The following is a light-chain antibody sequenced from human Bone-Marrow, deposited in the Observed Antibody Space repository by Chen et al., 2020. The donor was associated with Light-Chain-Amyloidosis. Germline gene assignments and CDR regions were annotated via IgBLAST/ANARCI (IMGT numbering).Light chain of an antibody. CDR2: GAS. V-gene: IGKV3-20*01. J-gene: IGKJ1*01. CDR1: QSVSSNY. CDR3: QQYSTLRT. Sequence: EIVLTQSPGTLSLSPGERATLSCRASQSVSSNYLAWYQQKLGQAPRLLIYGASSRATGIPDRFSGSGSGTDFTLTSSGLEPEDCAVYYCQQYSTLRTFGQGTKVEIK.